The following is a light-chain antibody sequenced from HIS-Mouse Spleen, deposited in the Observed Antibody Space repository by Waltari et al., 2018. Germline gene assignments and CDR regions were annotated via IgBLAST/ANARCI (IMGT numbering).Light chain of an antibody. J-gene: IGLJ2*01. CDR3: QSADSSGTYVV. Sequence: SYELTQPPSVSVSPGQTARITCSGGALPKQYASWYQQKPGQAPVLVIYKDSERPSGIPERFSGSSSGTTVTLTISGVQAEDEADYYCQSADSSGTYVVFGGGTKLTVL. CDR1: ALPKQY. CDR2: KDS. V-gene: IGLV3-25*03.